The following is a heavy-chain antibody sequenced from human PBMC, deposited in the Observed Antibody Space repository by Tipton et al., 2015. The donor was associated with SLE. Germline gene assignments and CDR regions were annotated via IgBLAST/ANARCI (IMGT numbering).Heavy chain of an antibody. D-gene: IGHD3-22*01. CDR2: IYYSGRT. Sequence: TLSLTCAVYGGSFSGYSWTWIRQPPGKGLEWIGNIYYSGRTYYNPSLKSRISISADTSKNQFSLRLSSVTAADTAVYYCARNYYDSSGYNFFDYWGQGTLVTVSS. V-gene: IGHV4-34*09. CDR3: ARNYYDSSGYNFFDY. CDR1: GGSFSGYS. J-gene: IGHJ4*02.